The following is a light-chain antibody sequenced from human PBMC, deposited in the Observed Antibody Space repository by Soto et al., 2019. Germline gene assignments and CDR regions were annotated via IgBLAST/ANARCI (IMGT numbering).Light chain of an antibody. CDR1: NSNIGSNP. CDR3: ATWDDSLSGVV. CDR2: NSD. V-gene: IGLV1-44*01. J-gene: IGLJ2*01. Sequence: QSVLTQPPSASGTSGQRVTISCSGSNSNIGSNPVNWYQHFPGTAPKLLIYNSDQRPSGVPDRFSGSKSGTSASLAISGLQSEDEADYYCATWDDSLSGVVFGGGTQLTVL.